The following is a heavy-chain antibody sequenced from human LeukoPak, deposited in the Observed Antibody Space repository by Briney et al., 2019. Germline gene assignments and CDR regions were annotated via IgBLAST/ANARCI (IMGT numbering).Heavy chain of an antibody. CDR3: ARTPPVFAVITLDF. V-gene: IGHV1-18*01. J-gene: IGHJ6*02. D-gene: IGHD3-3*01. CDR1: GYTFTGFG. Sequence: ASVKVSCKASGYTFTGFGISWVRQAPGQGLEWMGWISVYTGNRKYAQKFQGRVSMTTDTSTNTAYMELGSLGSDDTAVYYCARTPPVFAVITLDFWGQGTTVTVSS. CDR2: ISVYTGNR.